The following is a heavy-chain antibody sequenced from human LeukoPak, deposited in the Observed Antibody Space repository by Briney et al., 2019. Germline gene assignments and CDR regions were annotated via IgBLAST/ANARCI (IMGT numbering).Heavy chain of an antibody. Sequence: GGSLRLSRAASGFTFSSYWMSWVRQAPGKGLEWVANIKQDGSEKYYVDSVKGRFTISRDNAKNSLYLQMNSLRAEDTAVYYCARATMVRGYYYGMDVWGQGTTVTVSS. CDR1: GFTFSSYW. CDR3: ARATMVRGYYYGMDV. V-gene: IGHV3-7*01. CDR2: IKQDGSEK. D-gene: IGHD3-10*01. J-gene: IGHJ6*02.